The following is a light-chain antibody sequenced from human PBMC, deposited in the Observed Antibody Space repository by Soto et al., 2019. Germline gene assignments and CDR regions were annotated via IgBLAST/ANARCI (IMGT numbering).Light chain of an antibody. Sequence: EIVLTQSPGTLSLSTGERATLSCRASQSVSSSYLAWYQQKPGQAPRLLILGASSRATGIPDRFSGSGSGTDFTLTIDSLQSEDFAVYYCQQYGSSVFSFGPGTKVDIK. J-gene: IGKJ3*01. V-gene: IGKV3-20*01. CDR2: GAS. CDR1: QSVSSSY. CDR3: QQYGSSVFS.